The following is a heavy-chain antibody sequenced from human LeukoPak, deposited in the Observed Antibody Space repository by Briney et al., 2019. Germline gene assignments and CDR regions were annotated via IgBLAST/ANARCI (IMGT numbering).Heavy chain of an antibody. J-gene: IGHJ4*02. D-gene: IGHD4-17*01. CDR2: ISDDGRNK. V-gene: IGHV3-30*18. CDR3: AKRPSDYGDYVTYFDY. CDR1: GFSFISYG. Sequence: QSGGSLRLSCAASGFSFISYGMHWVRQAPGKGLEWVGVISDDGRNKNYADSVKGRFTIYSDNSKDTLYLQMNSLRDEDTAVYYCAKRPSDYGDYVTYFDYWGQGTLVTVSS.